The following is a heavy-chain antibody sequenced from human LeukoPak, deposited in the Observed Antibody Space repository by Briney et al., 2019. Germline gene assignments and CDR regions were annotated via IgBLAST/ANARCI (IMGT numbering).Heavy chain of an antibody. Sequence: ASVKVSCKASGYNFMNYGISWVRQAPGQGLEWMGWIGPKNGNTNFGQNFLGRVTLTADTSTTTVYMELTSLRSDDTATYYCARRHSVLTDPLSHYSYYMDVWGKGTTVIVSS. D-gene: IGHD5/OR15-5a*01. CDR1: GYNFMNYG. J-gene: IGHJ6*03. CDR2: IGPKNGNT. V-gene: IGHV1-18*01. CDR3: ARRHSVLTDPLSHYSYYMDV.